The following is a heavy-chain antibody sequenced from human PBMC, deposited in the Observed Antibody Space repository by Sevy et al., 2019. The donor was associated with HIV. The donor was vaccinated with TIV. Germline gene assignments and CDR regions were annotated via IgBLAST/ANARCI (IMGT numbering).Heavy chain of an antibody. CDR2: ISGSGGST. CDR3: EAIATAGRDY. CDR1: GFIFSSYV. V-gene: IGHV3-23*01. J-gene: IGHJ4*02. Sequence: GGSLRLSCAASGFIFSSYVMSWDRQAPGKGLEWVSTISGSGGSTYYAHSVKGRFTISRDNSKNTLDLQMNSLRAEDTAVYYCEAIATAGRDYWGQGTLVTVSS. D-gene: IGHD6-13*01.